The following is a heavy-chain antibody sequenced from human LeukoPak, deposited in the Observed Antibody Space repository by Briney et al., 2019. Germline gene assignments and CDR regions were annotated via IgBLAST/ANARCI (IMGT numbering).Heavy chain of an antibody. CDR2: INSDGSTT. D-gene: IGHD1-26*01. Sequence: PGGSLRLSCAASGFTFSNSWMYWVRQAPGKGLVWVSRINSDGSTTEYADSVKGRFTISRDNAKNTLFLQMNSLRVEDTAVYYCARGSDHGGSYYHDWGQGTLVTVSS. CDR1: GFTFSNSW. V-gene: IGHV3-74*03. J-gene: IGHJ4*02. CDR3: ARGSDHGGSYYHD.